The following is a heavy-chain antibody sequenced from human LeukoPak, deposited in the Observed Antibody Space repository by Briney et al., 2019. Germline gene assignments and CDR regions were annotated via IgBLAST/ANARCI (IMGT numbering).Heavy chain of an antibody. CDR3: ARDLRY. CDR2: IYHSGST. CDR1: GGSISSGGYS. V-gene: IGHV4-30-2*01. J-gene: IGHJ4*02. Sequence: KASETLSLTCAVSGGSISSGGYSWSWIRQPPGKGLEWIGYIYHSGSTYYNPSLKSRVTISVDRSKNQFSLKLSSVTAADTAVYYCARDLRYWGQGTLVTVSS.